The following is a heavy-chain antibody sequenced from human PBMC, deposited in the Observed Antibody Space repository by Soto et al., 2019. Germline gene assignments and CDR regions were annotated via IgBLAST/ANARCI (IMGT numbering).Heavy chain of an antibody. CDR2: IYYNGST. D-gene: IGHD6-13*01. Sequence: PSETLSLTCTVSGGSISSGDYFWSWIRQPPGKGLEWIGYIYYNGSTNYNPSLKSRVTISVDTSKNQFSLKLSSVTAADTAVYYCARGPSSSWFIRRYGMDVWGQGTTVTVSS. CDR3: ARGPSSSWFIRRYGMDV. V-gene: IGHV4-30-4*01. J-gene: IGHJ6*02. CDR1: GGSISSGDYF.